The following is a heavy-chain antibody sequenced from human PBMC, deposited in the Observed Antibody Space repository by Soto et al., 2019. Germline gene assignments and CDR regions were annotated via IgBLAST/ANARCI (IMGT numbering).Heavy chain of an antibody. CDR2: IYYSGST. CDR1: GGSISSYY. Sequence: SETLSLTCTVSGGSISSYYWSWIRQPPGKGLEWIGYIYYSGSTNYNPSLKSRVTLSVDTSKNQFSLKLSSVTAADTAVYYCARGPDSGYYYYYMAVWGKGTTVPVS. V-gene: IGHV4-59*01. J-gene: IGHJ6*03. D-gene: IGHD1-26*01. CDR3: ARGPDSGYYYYYMAV.